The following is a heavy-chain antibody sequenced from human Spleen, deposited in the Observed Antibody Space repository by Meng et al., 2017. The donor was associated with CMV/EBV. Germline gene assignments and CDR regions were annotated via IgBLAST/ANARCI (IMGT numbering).Heavy chain of an antibody. CDR3: ARVDNGYDLPFDY. CDR1: GFTFTSYA. V-gene: IGHV3-30*04. CDR2: ISFDGTNR. Sequence: CTASGFTFTSYAIHWVRQAPGKGLEWVAFISFDGTNRYYADSVKGRFTISRDNSKKTLYLQMNSLRPEDTAVYYCARVDNGYDLPFDYWGQGTLVTVSS. J-gene: IGHJ4*02. D-gene: IGHD5-12*01.